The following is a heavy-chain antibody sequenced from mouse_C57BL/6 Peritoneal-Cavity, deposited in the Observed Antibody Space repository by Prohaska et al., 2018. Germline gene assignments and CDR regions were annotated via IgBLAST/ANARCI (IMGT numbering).Heavy chain of an antibody. CDR3: TKHRDGYYPAWFAY. V-gene: IGHV1-15*01. D-gene: IGHD2-3*01. J-gene: IGHJ3*01. CDR1: GYTFTDYE. Sequence: QVQLQQPGAELVRPGASVTLSCKASGYTFTDYEMHWVKQTPVHGLEWIGAIDPETGGTAYNQKFKGKAILTADKSSSTAYMELRRLTAEDSAFYYCTKHRDGYYPAWFAYWGQGTLVTVSA. CDR2: IDPETGGT.